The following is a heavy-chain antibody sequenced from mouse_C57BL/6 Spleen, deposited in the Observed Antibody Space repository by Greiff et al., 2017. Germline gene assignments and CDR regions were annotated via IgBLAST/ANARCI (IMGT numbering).Heavy chain of an antibody. J-gene: IGHJ1*03. CDR3: ARRDGYYGGTYWYFDV. D-gene: IGHD2-3*01. V-gene: IGHV1-81*01. CDR1: GYTFTSYG. CDR2: IYPRSGNT. Sequence: QVQLQQSGAELARPGASVKLSCKASGYTFTSYGISWVKQRTGQGLEWIGEIYPRSGNTYYNEKFKGKATLTADKSSSTAYMELRSLTSEDSAVYFCARRDGYYGGTYWYFDVWGTGTTVTVSS.